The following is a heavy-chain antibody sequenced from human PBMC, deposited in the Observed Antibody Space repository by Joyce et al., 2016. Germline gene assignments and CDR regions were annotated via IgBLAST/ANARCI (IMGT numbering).Heavy chain of an antibody. Sequence: QVQLQESGPGLVKPSETLSLTCTVSGDSIGTYNWNWIRQPPGKGLEWIGYIFYTGSTNYNPSLKSRVTMSVDMSKNQFSLNLNSVTAADTAVYYCARVGSSWSFGYWGQGTLVTVSS. CDR2: IFYTGST. V-gene: IGHV4-59*01. D-gene: IGHD6-13*01. J-gene: IGHJ4*02. CDR3: ARVGSSWSFGY. CDR1: GDSIGTYN.